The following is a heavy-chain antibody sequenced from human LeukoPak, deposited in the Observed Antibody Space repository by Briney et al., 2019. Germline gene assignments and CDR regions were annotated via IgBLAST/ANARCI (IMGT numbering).Heavy chain of an antibody. V-gene: IGHV1-69*04. Sequence: GRSLRLSCAASGFTFSSYAISWVRQAPGQGLEWMGRIIPILGIANYAQKFQGRVTITADKSTSTAYMELSSLRFEDTAVYYCARDPEGIRGDAFDIWGQGTMVTVSS. J-gene: IGHJ3*02. CDR3: ARDPEGIRGDAFDI. CDR2: IIPILGIA. CDR1: GFTFSSYA. D-gene: IGHD5-18*01.